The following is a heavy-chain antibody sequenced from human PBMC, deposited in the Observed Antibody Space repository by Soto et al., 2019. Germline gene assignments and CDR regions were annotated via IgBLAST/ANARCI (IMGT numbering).Heavy chain of an antibody. V-gene: IGHV3-66*01. J-gene: IGHJ6*03. Sequence: EVQLVESGGGLVQPGGSLRLSCAVSGFSVSFNDMTWVRQAPEKGLEWVSVIYKGGSTYHADLVKGRFTVSNDNSNNILYLQMNTLRAEDTAVYYCARLYYHSMDVWGKGTTVTVAS. CDR1: GFSVSFND. CDR3: ARLYYHSMDV. CDR2: IYKGGST.